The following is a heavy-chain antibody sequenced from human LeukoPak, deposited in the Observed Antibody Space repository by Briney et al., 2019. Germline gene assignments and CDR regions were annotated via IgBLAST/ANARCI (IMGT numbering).Heavy chain of an antibody. D-gene: IGHD3-10*01. CDR1: GGSISSGDYY. V-gene: IGHV4-30-4*08. Sequence: SETLSLTCTVSGGSISSGDYYWSWIRQPPGKGLEWIGYIYYSGSTYYNPSLKSRVTISVDTSKNQFSLKLSSVTAADTAVYYCAREDTMVRGVHYYYYMDVWGKGTTVTVSS. J-gene: IGHJ6*03. CDR3: AREDTMVRGVHYYYYMDV. CDR2: IYYSGST.